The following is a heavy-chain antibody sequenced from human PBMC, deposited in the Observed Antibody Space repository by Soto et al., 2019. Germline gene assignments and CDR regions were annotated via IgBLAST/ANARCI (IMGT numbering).Heavy chain of an antibody. V-gene: IGHV5-51*01. CDR3: ARGDLGPVGGFDP. Sequence: PGESLKISCNGSGYIFTSYWIGWVRQMPGKGLEWMGIIYPGDSDTRYSPSFQGQVAISADKSISTAYLQWSSLKASDTAMYYCARGDLGPVGGFDPWGQGTLVTVSS. D-gene: IGHD3-10*01. CDR1: GYIFTSYW. CDR2: IYPGDSDT. J-gene: IGHJ5*02.